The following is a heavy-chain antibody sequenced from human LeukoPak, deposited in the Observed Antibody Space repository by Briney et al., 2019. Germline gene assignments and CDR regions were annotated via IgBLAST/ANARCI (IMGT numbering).Heavy chain of an antibody. CDR3: ARDRGGDTAMVFPVQENAFDI. V-gene: IGHV4-39*07. Sequence: PSGTLSLTCTVSGGSISSSSYYWGWIRQPPGKGLEWIGSIYYSGSTYYNPSLKSRVTISVDTSKNQFSLKLSSVTAADTAVYYCARDRGGDTAMVFPVQENAFDIWGQGTMVTVSS. CDR2: IYYSGST. D-gene: IGHD5-18*01. CDR1: GGSISSSSYY. J-gene: IGHJ3*02.